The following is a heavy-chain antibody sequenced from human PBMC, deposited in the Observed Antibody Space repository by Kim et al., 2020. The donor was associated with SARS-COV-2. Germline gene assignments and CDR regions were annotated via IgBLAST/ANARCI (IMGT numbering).Heavy chain of an antibody. CDR2: YTSGST. J-gene: IGHJ4*02. CDR3: ASPLGY. V-gene: IGHV4-4*07. Sequence: YTSGSTNYNPPLKSRVTMSVDTSKNQISLKLTSVTAADTAVYYCASPLGYWGQGTLVTVSS.